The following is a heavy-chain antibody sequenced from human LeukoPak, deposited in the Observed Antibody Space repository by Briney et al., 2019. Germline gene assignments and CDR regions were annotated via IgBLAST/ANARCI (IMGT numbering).Heavy chain of an antibody. V-gene: IGHV1-46*01. J-gene: IGHJ4*02. CDR1: GYTFTSYY. CDR2: INPSGGST. CDR3: ASRTVNSGSLLPFDY. D-gene: IGHD1-26*01. Sequence: ASVKVSCKASGYTFTSYYMHWVRQAPGQGLEWMGIINPSGGSTSYAQKFQGRVTMTRDTSTSTVYMELSSLRSDDTAVYYCASRTVNSGSLLPFDYWGQGTLVTVSS.